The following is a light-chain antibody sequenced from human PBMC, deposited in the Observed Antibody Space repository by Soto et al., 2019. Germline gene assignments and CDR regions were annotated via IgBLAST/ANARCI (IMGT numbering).Light chain of an antibody. CDR1: QAISTW. CDR3: HQANSFPRT. V-gene: IGKV1D-12*01. Sequence: DIPMTQSTSSVSASVGESVTITCRASQAISTWLAWNQQKPGKAPKRLIYAASNLRTGVPSKFSGSGSGTYVTLTSSSLQPEDFATYYCHQANSFPRTFGQGTKVEIK. J-gene: IGKJ1*01. CDR2: AAS.